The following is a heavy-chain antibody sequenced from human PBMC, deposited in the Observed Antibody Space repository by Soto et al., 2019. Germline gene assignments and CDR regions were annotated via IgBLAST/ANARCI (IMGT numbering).Heavy chain of an antibody. CDR1: GFSLSTSGVG. CDR2: IYWNDDK. J-gene: IGHJ3*02. CDR3: AHSLGSGSYYPLRLDAFDI. Sequence: QITLKESGPTLVKPTQTLTLTCTFSGFSLSTSGVGVGWIRQPPGKALEWLALIYWNDDKRYSPSLKSRLTITKDTSKNQVVLTMTNMDPVDTATYYCAHSLGSGSYYPLRLDAFDIWGQGTMVTVSS. V-gene: IGHV2-5*01. D-gene: IGHD3-10*01.